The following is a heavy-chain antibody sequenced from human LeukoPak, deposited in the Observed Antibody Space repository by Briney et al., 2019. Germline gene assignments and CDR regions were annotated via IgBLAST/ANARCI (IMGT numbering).Heavy chain of an antibody. V-gene: IGHV3-30*18. CDR3: AKGSGSIDI. D-gene: IGHD3-10*01. Sequence: GRSLRLSCAASGFTFSSYGMHWVRLAPGKGLEWVAVISYDGSNKYYADSVKGRFTISRDNSKNTLYLQMNSLRAEDTAVYYCAKGSGSIDIWGQGTMVTVSS. CDR1: GFTFSSYG. J-gene: IGHJ3*02. CDR2: ISYDGSNK.